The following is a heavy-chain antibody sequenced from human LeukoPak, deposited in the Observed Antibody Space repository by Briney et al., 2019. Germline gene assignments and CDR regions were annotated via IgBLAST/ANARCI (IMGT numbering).Heavy chain of an antibody. V-gene: IGHV4-34*01. Sequence: SETLSLTCAVYGGSFSGYYWSWIRQPPGKGLEWIGEINHSGSTNYNPSLKSRVTISVDTSKNQFSLKLSSVTAADTAVYYCARGKVSEFWSGYYTGLYAFDIWGQGTMVTVSS. D-gene: IGHD3-3*01. CDR1: GGSFSGYY. CDR2: INHSGST. CDR3: ARGKVSEFWSGYYTGLYAFDI. J-gene: IGHJ3*02.